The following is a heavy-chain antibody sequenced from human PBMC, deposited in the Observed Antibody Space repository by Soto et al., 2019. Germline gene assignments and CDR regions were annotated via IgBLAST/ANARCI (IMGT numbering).Heavy chain of an antibody. Sequence: PGESLKISCKGSGYNFTSYWIAWVRQMPGKGLEWMGIIYLGDSDTRYSPSFQGQVTISADKSIGTAYLQWSSLKASDTAMYYCARRRKLGYCSGGSCLRQYYFDYWGQGTLVTVSS. CDR1: GYNFTSYW. CDR3: ARRRKLGYCSGGSCLRQYYFDY. CDR2: IYLGDSDT. J-gene: IGHJ4*02. D-gene: IGHD2-15*01. V-gene: IGHV5-51*01.